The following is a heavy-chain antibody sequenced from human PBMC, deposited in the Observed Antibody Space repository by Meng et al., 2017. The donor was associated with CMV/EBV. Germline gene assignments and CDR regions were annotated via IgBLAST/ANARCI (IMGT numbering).Heavy chain of an antibody. D-gene: IGHD1-1*01. V-gene: IGHV4-61*02. CDR2: IYTSGST. CDR3: AREAFKVLFFPFDP. CDR1: GGSISSGSYY. Sequence: QGQLQASGPVLLKPSHTLSLTCTVSGGSISSGSYYWRWIRQPAGKGLEWIGHIYTSGSTNYNPSLKSRVTISVDTSKNQFSLKLSSVTAADTAVYYCAREAFKVLFFPFDPWGQGTLVTVSS. J-gene: IGHJ5*02.